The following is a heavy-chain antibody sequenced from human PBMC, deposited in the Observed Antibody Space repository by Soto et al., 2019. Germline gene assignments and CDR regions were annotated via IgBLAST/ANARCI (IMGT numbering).Heavy chain of an antibody. V-gene: IGHV4-39*01. Sequence: QLQLQYSGPGLVKPSETLSLTCTVSVGSISSSSYYWGWIRQPPGKGLEWIGSIYYSGSTYYNPYLKRRVTRSVETSKTQFSLKLSTVTAADTAVYYCARHLDYYGSGSYYYYYYYYMDVWGKGTTVTVSS. CDR3: ARHLDYYGSGSYYYYYYYYMDV. D-gene: IGHD3-10*01. J-gene: IGHJ6*03. CDR1: VGSISSSSYY. CDR2: IYYSGST.